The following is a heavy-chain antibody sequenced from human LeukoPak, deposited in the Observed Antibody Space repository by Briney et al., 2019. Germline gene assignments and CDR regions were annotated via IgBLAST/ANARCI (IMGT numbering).Heavy chain of an antibody. D-gene: IGHD6-19*01. CDR2: IYTSGST. Sequence: PSETLSLTCIVSGGSVRSHYWNWIRQPAGKGLEWIGRIYTSGSTNYNPSLKSRVTMSVDTSKNQFSLKLSSVTAADTAVYYCARAAPEYSSGWYYFDYWGQGTLVTVSS. CDR3: ARAAPEYSSGWYYFDY. CDR1: GGSVRSHY. J-gene: IGHJ4*02. V-gene: IGHV4-4*07.